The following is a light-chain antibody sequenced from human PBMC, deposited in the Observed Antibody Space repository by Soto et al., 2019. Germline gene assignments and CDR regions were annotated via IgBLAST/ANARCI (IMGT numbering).Light chain of an antibody. CDR2: KAS. Sequence: DIQMTQSPSTVSACVGDRVTSNYRASQSISAWLAWYQQKPGKAPRLLIYKASTLEIGVPSRFSGRGSGTDFTLTISSLQADDFATYYCQQYHTDWTFGQGTKVDIK. V-gene: IGKV1-5*03. CDR1: QSISAW. J-gene: IGKJ1*01. CDR3: QQYHTDWT.